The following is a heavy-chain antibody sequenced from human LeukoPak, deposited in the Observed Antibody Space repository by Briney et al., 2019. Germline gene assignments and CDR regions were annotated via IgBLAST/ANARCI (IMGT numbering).Heavy chain of an antibody. CDR3: AKLGGHPLHNYYVGV. V-gene: IGHV3-23*01. CDR2: ILDSGYST. D-gene: IGHD3-16*01. Sequence: GGSLRLSCAASGFTFSSYAMNWVRQAPGKGLEWVSGILDSGYSTYYANSVKGRFTISRDNPNNTLYLQMNSLRAEDTAVYYCAKLGGHPLHNYYVGVWGKGTTVAVSS. J-gene: IGHJ6*03. CDR1: GFTFSSYA.